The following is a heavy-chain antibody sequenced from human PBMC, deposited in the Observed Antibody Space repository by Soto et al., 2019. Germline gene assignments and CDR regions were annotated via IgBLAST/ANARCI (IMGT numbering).Heavy chain of an antibody. Sequence: GGSLRLSCATSGFTFRNYAIHWVRQAPGKGLDWVAVISYDGSNQYYSDSVKGRFTISRDNSKNILYLQMDSLRPEDTAVFHCVREFNPDCGTLTGYYIDYWGQGTLVTVSS. D-gene: IGHD3-9*01. CDR2: ISYDGSNQ. V-gene: IGHV3-30-3*01. CDR3: VREFNPDCGTLTGYYIDY. CDR1: GFTFRNYA. J-gene: IGHJ4*02.